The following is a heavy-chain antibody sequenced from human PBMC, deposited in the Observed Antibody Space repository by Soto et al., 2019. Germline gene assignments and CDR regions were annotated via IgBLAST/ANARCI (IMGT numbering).Heavy chain of an antibody. CDR2: IIPIFGTA. CDR3: ARTTNYGVSWFDP. Sequence: SVKVSCKASGGTFSSYAISWVRQAPGQGLEWMGGIIPIFGTANYAQKFQGRVTITADESTSTAYMELSSLRSEDTAVYYCARTTNYGVSWFDPWGQGTLVTVSS. D-gene: IGHD4-17*01. V-gene: IGHV1-69*13. CDR1: GGTFSSYA. J-gene: IGHJ5*02.